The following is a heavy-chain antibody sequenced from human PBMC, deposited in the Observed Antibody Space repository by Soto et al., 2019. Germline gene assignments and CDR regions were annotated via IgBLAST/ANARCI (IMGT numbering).Heavy chain of an antibody. CDR2: ISHDGSSQ. V-gene: IGHV3-30-3*01. D-gene: IGHD3-10*01. J-gene: IGHJ4*02. CDR1: GFTFSSYA. Sequence: GGSLRLSCVATGFTFSSYAMNWVRQAPGKGLEWAAVISHDGSSQYYTDSVKGRFTISRDNSKNTLYVQMNSLRGEDTAVYYCARDYGSALGYWGQGTLVTVSS. CDR3: ARDYGSALGY.